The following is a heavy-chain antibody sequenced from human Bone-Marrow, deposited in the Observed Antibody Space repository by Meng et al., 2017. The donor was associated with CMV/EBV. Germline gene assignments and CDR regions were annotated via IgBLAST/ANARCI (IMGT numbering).Heavy chain of an antibody. CDR3: AKSLNWNELDS. J-gene: IGHJ4*02. Sequence: GESLKISCAASGFTFSSYAMHWVRQAPGKGLEWVAFIWYDGSNKYYVDSVKGRFTISRDNSKNTVYLQMNSLRAEDTAVYYCAKSLNWNELDSWGQGTLVTVS. V-gene: IGHV3-30*02. CDR2: IWYDGSNK. D-gene: IGHD1-20*01. CDR1: GFTFSSYA.